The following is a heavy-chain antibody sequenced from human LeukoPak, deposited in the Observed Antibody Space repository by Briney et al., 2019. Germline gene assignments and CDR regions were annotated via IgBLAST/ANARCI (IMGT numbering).Heavy chain of an antibody. V-gene: IGHV4-39*01. CDR2: IYYSGST. Sequence: PSETLSLTCTVSGGSISSSSYYWGWIRQPPGKGLEWIGSIYYSGSTYYNPSLKSRVTISVDTSKNQFSLELSSVTAADTAVYYCASVISAGDPYWYFDLWGRGTLVTVSS. CDR1: GGSISSSSYY. D-gene: IGHD7-27*01. J-gene: IGHJ2*01. CDR3: ASVISAGDPYWYFDL.